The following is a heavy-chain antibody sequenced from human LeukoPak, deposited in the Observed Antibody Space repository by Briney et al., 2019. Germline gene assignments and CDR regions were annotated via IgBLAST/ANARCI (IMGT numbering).Heavy chain of an antibody. D-gene: IGHD3-16*01. J-gene: IGHJ4*02. CDR2: ISGSGGST. CDR1: GFTFSNYA. V-gene: IGHV3-23*01. Sequence: GGSLRLSCAASGFTFSNYAMSWVRQAPGKGLEWVSAISGSGGSTYYADSVKGRFTISRDNSKNTLYLQMNSLRAEDTAVYYCAKTTFGRTSPTDYWGQGTLVTVSS. CDR3: AKTTFGRTSPTDY.